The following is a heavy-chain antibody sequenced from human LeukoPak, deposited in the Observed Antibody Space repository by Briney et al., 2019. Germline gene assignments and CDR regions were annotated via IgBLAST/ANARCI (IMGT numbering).Heavy chain of an antibody. CDR2: IYPGDSDT. CDR3: ARQDCSGGSCAHPYHYYGMDV. V-gene: IGHV5-51*01. D-gene: IGHD2-15*01. CDR1: GYSFTSYW. J-gene: IGHJ6*02. Sequence: GESLKISCKGSGYSFTSYWIGWVRQMPGKGLEWMGIIYPGDSDTRYSPSFQGQVTISADKSISTAYLQWSSLKASDTAMYYCARQDCSGGSCAHPYHYYGMDVWGQGTTVTVSS.